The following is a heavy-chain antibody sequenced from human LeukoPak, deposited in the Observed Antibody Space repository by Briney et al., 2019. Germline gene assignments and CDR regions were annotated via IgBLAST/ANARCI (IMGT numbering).Heavy chain of an antibody. CDR3: AKGYCSSTNCYINWFDP. J-gene: IGHJ5*02. CDR1: SSYA. D-gene: IGHD2-2*01. V-gene: IGHV3-23*01. CDR2: TSGSGGST. Sequence: PGGSLRLSCAAFSSYAMSWVRQAPGKGLEWVSTTSGSGGSTYYADSVKGRFTISRNNSKNTLYLQMDSLRAEDTAVYYCAKGYCSSTNCYINWFDPWGQGTLATVSS.